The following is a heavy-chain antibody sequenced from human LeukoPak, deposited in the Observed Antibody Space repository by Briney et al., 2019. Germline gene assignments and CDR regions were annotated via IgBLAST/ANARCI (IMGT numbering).Heavy chain of an antibody. CDR3: ARDGSSWYNEVDY. Sequence: PGGSLRLSCAASGFTFDDYGMNWVRQAPGKGLEWVANIKEDGSEKYYVDSVKGRFTISRDNSKNTLYVQMNSLRVDDTAVYYCARDGSSWYNEVDYWGQGTLVTVSS. J-gene: IGHJ4*02. D-gene: IGHD6-13*01. CDR2: IKEDGSEK. V-gene: IGHV3-7*03. CDR1: GFTFDDYG.